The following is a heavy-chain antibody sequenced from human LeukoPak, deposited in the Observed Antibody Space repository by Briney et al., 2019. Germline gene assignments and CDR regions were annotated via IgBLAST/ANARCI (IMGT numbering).Heavy chain of an antibody. CDR2: INHSGST. CDR1: GGSFSGYH. Sequence: SETLSLTCAVYGGSFSGYHWSWIRQPPGKGLEWIGEINHSGSTNYNPSLKSRVTISVDTSKNQFSLKLSSVTAADTAVYYCARGGRGIQLWLRSRDLDYWGQGTLVTVSS. J-gene: IGHJ4*02. D-gene: IGHD5-18*01. V-gene: IGHV4-34*01. CDR3: ARGGRGIQLWLRSRDLDY.